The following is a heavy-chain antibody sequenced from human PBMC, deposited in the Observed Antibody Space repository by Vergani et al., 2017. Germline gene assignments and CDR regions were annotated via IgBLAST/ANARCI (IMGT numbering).Heavy chain of an antibody. CDR3: AREYSSTSGRAFDF. V-gene: IGHV3-48*01. D-gene: IGHD2-2*01. CDR2: GSTGTKSQ. J-gene: IGHJ3*01. CDR1: GFDFSSYI. Sequence: QLVESGGGWVQPGGSLRLSCVVSGFDFSSYIMNCVRQAPGKGLEWVSFGSTGTKSQSYAESVKGRFTISRDSAKNSLYLQMDSLRAEDTAVYYCAREYSSTSGRAFDFWGQGTKVTVSS.